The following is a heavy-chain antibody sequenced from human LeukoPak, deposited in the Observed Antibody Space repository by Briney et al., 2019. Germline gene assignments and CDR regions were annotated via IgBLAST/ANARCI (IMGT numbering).Heavy chain of an antibody. J-gene: IGHJ4*02. V-gene: IGHV1-69*13. Sequence: ASVKVSCKASGGTFSSYAISWVRQAPGQGLEWIGGIIPIFGTANYAQKFQGRVTITADESTSTAYMELSSLRSEDTAVYYCARDRYGHYYDSSGGLNWGQGTLVTVSS. CDR2: IIPIFGTA. D-gene: IGHD3-22*01. CDR1: GGTFSSYA. CDR3: ARDRYGHYYDSSGGLN.